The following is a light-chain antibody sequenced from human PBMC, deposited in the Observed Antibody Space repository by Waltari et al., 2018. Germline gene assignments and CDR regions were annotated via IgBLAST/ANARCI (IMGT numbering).Light chain of an antibody. CDR1: QNIPIY. CDR3: QQTYGTPKT. Sequence: DIQMTQSPSSLSASVGDRVTITCRASQNIPIYLSWFQHKPGKAPKLLSYTTSTLQSGVPSRFSGSGSGTDFTLTISSLQPEDFATYYCQQTYGTPKTFGQGTKIEI. V-gene: IGKV1-39*01. J-gene: IGKJ2*01. CDR2: TTS.